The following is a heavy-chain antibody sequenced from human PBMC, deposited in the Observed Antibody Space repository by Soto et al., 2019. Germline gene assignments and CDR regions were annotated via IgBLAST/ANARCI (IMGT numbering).Heavy chain of an antibody. J-gene: IGHJ4*02. Sequence: GGSLRLSCAASGFTFSNYGMTWVRQAPGKGLEWVSAISGTGDAYYADSVKGRFTISRDNSKNTLYLQMNGLRVVDTAVYYCAKDRLAGNFDYWGQGTQVTVSS. CDR3: AKDRLAGNFDY. CDR1: GFTFSNYG. V-gene: IGHV3-23*01. CDR2: ISGTGDA.